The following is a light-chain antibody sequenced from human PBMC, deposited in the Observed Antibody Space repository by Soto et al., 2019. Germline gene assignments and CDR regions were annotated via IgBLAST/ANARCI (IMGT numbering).Light chain of an antibody. J-gene: IGKJ5*01. Sequence: VMTHSPATLSVSPGERATLSFCASQSVRSSLAWYQQKPGQAPRLLIYDASARATDIPARFSGSGSGTEFTLTISSLQSEDSAVYYCQQRSNWPPITFGQGTRLEIK. CDR1: QSVRSS. CDR3: QQRSNWPPIT. V-gene: IGKV3-15*01. CDR2: DAS.